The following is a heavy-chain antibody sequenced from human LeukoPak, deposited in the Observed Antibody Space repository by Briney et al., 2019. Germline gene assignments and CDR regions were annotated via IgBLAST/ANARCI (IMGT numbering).Heavy chain of an antibody. J-gene: IGHJ4*02. D-gene: IGHD5-24*01. Sequence: VKVSCXAXXYTFTSXXISWVRQAPGQGLEWMGWISAYNGNTNYAQKLQGRVTMTTDTSTSTAYMELRSLRSDDTAVYYCARSSRDLDYWGQGTLVTVSS. CDR2: ISAYNGNT. CDR1: XYTFTSXX. V-gene: IGHV1-18*01. CDR3: ARSSRDLDY.